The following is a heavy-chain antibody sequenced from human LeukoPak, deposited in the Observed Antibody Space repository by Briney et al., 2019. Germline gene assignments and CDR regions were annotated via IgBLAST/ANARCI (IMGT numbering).Heavy chain of an antibody. J-gene: IGHJ4*02. CDR2: GTT. V-gene: IGHV4-31*01. CDR3: ASSRPDSSGYYYGLFFDY. Sequence: GTTYYNPSLKSLVTISVDTSKNQFSLKLSSVTAADTAVYYCASSRPDSSGYYYGLFFDYWGQGTLVTVSS. D-gene: IGHD3-22*01.